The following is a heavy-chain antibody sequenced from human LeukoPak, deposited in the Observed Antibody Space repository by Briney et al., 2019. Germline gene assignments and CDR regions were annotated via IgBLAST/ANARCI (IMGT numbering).Heavy chain of an antibody. V-gene: IGHV4-39*01. J-gene: IGHJ4*02. Sequence: SETLSLTCTVSGGSISSSSYYWGWIRQPPGKGLEWSASIYHSGSTYYNPSLRSRVTISVDTSKNHFSLILSSVTAADTAVYYCAGHASHENGNKRGFEYWVQGTLVTVSS. CDR3: AGHASHENGNKRGFEY. CDR2: IYHSGST. D-gene: IGHD2/OR15-2a*01. CDR1: GGSISSSSYY.